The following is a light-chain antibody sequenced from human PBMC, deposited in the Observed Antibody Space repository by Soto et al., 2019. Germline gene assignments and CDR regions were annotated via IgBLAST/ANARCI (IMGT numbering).Light chain of an antibody. Sequence: QPVLTQPPSASGTPGQRVTISCSGSSSNIGSNTVNWYQQLPGTAPKLLIYSNNQRPSGVPDRFSGSKSGTSASLAISGLQSEDEADYYCAAWDDSLNGWVFGGGTKLTAL. CDR1: SSNIGSNT. CDR2: SNN. J-gene: IGLJ3*02. CDR3: AAWDDSLNGWV. V-gene: IGLV1-44*01.